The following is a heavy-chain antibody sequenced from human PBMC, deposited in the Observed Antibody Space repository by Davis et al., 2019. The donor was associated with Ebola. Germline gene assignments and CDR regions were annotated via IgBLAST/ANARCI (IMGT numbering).Heavy chain of an antibody. CDR1: GGSISSYY. J-gene: IGHJ3*02. Sequence: SETLSLTCTVSGGSISSYYWSWIRQPPGKGLARIGYIYYSGSTNYNPSLKSRVTISVDTSKNQFSLKLSSVTAADTAVYYCARGGLVAIFGVVNDAFDIWGQGTMVTVSS. CDR2: IYYSGST. CDR3: ARGGLVAIFGVVNDAFDI. D-gene: IGHD3-3*01. V-gene: IGHV4-59*01.